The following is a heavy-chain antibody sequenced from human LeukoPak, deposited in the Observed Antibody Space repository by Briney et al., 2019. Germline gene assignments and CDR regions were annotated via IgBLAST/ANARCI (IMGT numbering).Heavy chain of an antibody. CDR3: ARDPTYYYDRSGYNKFDY. V-gene: IGHV3-20*04. CDR2: INLNGGST. D-gene: IGHD3-22*01. Sequence: GGSLRLSCAASGFTFDDYGMSWVRQAPGKGLEWVSGINLNGGSTGYADSVKGRFTISRDNAKNSLYLQMNSLRAEDTALYYCARDPTYYYDRSGYNKFDYWGQGTLVTVSS. J-gene: IGHJ4*02. CDR1: GFTFDDYG.